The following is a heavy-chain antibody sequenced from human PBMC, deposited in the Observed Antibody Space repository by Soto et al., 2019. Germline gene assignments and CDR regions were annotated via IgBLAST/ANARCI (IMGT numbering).Heavy chain of an antibody. Sequence: ASVKVSCKASGYTFSNYYIHWVRQAPGQGLEWMGIVNPSDGSSHSAQNFQGRVSMTRDTSTSTVFMELASLRSDDTAVYYCARGYDVLPAYYIGGLWGHGTAVTVSS. J-gene: IGHJ6*02. CDR2: VNPSDGSS. V-gene: IGHV1-46*01. D-gene: IGHD3-9*01. CDR1: GYTFSNYY. CDR3: ARGYDVLPAYYIGGL.